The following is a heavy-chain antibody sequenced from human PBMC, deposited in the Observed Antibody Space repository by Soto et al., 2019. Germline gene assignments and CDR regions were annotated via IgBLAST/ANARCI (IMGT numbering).Heavy chain of an antibody. D-gene: IGHD3-3*01. V-gene: IGHV1-69*13. Sequence: SVKVPCKASGGTFSSYAISWVRQAPGQGLEWMGGIIPIFGTANYAQKFQGRVTITADESTSTAYMELSSLRSEDTAVYYCAKQPSITIFGVVLDGMDVWGQGTTVTVSS. CDR3: AKQPSITIFGVVLDGMDV. CDR1: GGTFSSYA. CDR2: IIPIFGTA. J-gene: IGHJ6*02.